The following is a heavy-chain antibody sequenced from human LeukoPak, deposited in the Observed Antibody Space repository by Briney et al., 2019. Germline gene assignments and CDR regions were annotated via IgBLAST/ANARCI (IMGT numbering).Heavy chain of an antibody. Sequence: SETLSLTCTVSGGSISSGGYYWSWIRQHPGKGLEWIGYIYYSGSTYYNPSLKSRVTISVDTSKNQFSLKLSSVTAADTAVYYCARDRRGYSYGYSDYWGQGTLVTVSS. J-gene: IGHJ4*02. CDR3: ARDRRGYSYGYSDY. CDR1: GGSISSGGYY. V-gene: IGHV4-31*03. D-gene: IGHD5-18*01. CDR2: IYYSGST.